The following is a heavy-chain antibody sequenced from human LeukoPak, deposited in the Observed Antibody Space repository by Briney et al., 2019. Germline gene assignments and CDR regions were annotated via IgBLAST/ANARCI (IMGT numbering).Heavy chain of an antibody. Sequence: PGGSLRLSCAASGFTFSSYGMSWVRQAPGKGLEWVSAISGTGDATFYADSVKGRFTISRDNSKNSLYLQMNSLRAEDTAEYYCARDPNITMVRGVIMAPLDYWGQGTLVTVSS. J-gene: IGHJ4*02. CDR3: ARDPNITMVRGVIMAPLDY. V-gene: IGHV3-23*01. CDR2: ISGTGDAT. D-gene: IGHD3-10*01. CDR1: GFTFSSYG.